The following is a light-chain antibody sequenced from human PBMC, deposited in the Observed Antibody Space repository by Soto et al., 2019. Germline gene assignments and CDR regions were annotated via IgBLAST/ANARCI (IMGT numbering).Light chain of an antibody. V-gene: IGKV3-20*01. CDR3: QQYNNWPQT. CDR2: GAS. CDR1: QSVSSSY. Sequence: EIVLTQSPGTLSLSPGERATLSCRASQSVSSSYLAWYQQKPGQAPRLLIYGASSGATGIPDRFSGSGSGTEFTLTISSLQSEDFAVYYCQQYNNWPQTFGQGTKVDI. J-gene: IGKJ1*01.